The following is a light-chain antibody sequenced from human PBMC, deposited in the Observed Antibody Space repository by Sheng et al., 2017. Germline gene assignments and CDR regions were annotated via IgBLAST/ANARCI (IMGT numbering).Light chain of an antibody. CDR3: QQSSSVPVT. V-gene: IGKV1-39*01. CDR1: QTISTY. CDR2: AAS. Sequence: DIEMTQSPSSLSASVGDRVTISCRASQTISTYLSWYQQRPGQAPNLLIYAASILQRGVPPRFSGRGSGTDFTLTISCLQPEDFATYYCQQSSSVPVTFGHGTKVDIK. J-gene: IGKJ1*01.